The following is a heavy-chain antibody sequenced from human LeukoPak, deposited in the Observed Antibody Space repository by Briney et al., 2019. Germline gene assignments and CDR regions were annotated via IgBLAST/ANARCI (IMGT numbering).Heavy chain of an antibody. D-gene: IGHD6-6*01. CDR2: IYYSGST. CDR1: GGSISSYY. CDR3: ARGPLYRNSSGLGY. Sequence: SETLSLTCTVSGGSISSYYWSWIRQPPGKGLEWIGYIYYSGSTNYNPSLKSRVTISVDMSKNQFSLKLSSVTAADTAVYYCARGPLYRNSSGLGYRGQGTLVTVSS. J-gene: IGHJ4*02. V-gene: IGHV4-59*12.